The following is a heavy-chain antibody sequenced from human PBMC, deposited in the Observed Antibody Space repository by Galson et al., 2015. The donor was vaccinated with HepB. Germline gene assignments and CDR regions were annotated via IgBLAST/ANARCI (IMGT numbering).Heavy chain of an antibody. D-gene: IGHD6-6*01. V-gene: IGHV3-21*01. CDR3: ATPMDGSSVNAYFDY. CDR1: GFTFSSYS. J-gene: IGHJ4*02. Sequence: SLRLSCAASGFTFSSYSMNWVRQAPGKGLEWVSSISSSSSYIYYADSVKGRFTISRDNAKNSLYLQMNSLRAEDTAVYYCATPMDGSSVNAYFDYWGQGTLVTVSS. CDR2: ISSSSSYI.